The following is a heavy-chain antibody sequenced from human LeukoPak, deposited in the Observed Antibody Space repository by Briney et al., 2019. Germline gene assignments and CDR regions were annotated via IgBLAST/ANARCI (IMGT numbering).Heavy chain of an antibody. Sequence: PSETLSLTCNVTGASIIGTNWWNWVRQPPGKGLEWIGEIYQSGYTKYNPSLKSRVTISVDKSKNQFSLRLNSVTAADTAVYYCARYNYGYDALDFWGQGTLVTVSS. CDR2: IYQSGYT. D-gene: IGHD3-10*01. V-gene: IGHV4-4*02. J-gene: IGHJ3*01. CDR1: GASIIGTNW. CDR3: ARYNYGYDALDF.